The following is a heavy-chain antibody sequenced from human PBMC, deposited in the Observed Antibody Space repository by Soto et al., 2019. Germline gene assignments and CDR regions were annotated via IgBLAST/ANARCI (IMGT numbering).Heavy chain of an antibody. CDR1: GGSISSYY. D-gene: IGHD2-15*01. CDR3: ARHHRYCTGGSCYAIDS. J-gene: IGHJ4*02. V-gene: IGHV4-59*08. Sequence: SETLSLTCTVSGGSISSYYWTWIRQPPGKEPEWIAYIYYTGSTSYNPSLKSRVTISLDTSKNQFSLNLSSVTAADTAVYYCARHHRYCTGGSCYAIDSWGQGTLVTSPQ. CDR2: IYYTGST.